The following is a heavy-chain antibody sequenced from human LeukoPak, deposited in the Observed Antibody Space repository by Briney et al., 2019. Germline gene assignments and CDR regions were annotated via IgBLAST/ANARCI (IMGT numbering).Heavy chain of an antibody. CDR3: ATGGGSYYYYGMDV. D-gene: IGHD1-26*01. CDR2: MNPNSGNT. CDR1: GYTFTSYD. J-gene: IGHJ6*02. Sequence: ASVKVSCKASGYTFTSYDINWVRQATGQRLEWMGWMNPNSGNTGYAQKFQGRVTMTRNTSISTAYMELSSLRSEDTAVYYCATGGGSYYYYGMDVWGQGTAVTVSS. V-gene: IGHV1-8*01.